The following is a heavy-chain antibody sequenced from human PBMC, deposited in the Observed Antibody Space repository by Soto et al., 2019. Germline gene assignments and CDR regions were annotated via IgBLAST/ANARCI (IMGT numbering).Heavy chain of an antibody. Sequence: ESGGGVVQPGRSLXXXCAAXXXTFSSYAMXXXXXXPGXGXXWXXVISYDGSNKYYADSVKGRFTISRDNSKNTLYLQMNSLRAEDTAVYYCARAIGSGWDYYYYGMDVWGQGTTVTVSS. CDR2: ISYDGSNK. CDR3: ARAIGSGWDYYYYGMDV. CDR1: XXTFSSYA. J-gene: IGHJ6*02. V-gene: IGHV3-30-3*01. D-gene: IGHD6-19*01.